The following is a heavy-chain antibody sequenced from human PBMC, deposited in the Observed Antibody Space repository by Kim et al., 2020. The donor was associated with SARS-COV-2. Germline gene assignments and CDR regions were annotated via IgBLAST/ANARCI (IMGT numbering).Heavy chain of an antibody. CDR3: ARVSPSFYVSGGRRGDLIDY. D-gene: IGHD2-15*01. CDR2: ISIYNGNT. CDR1: GYTFTSYG. J-gene: IGHJ4*01. V-gene: IGHV1-18*01. Sequence: ASVKVSCKASGYTFTSYGISWVRQAPGQGLEWMGWISIYNGNTNYAQKVEDRVTMTTDTSTRTAYLELRSLRSDDTAIYYCARVSPSFYVSGGRRGDLIDYWGQGTRVTVSS.